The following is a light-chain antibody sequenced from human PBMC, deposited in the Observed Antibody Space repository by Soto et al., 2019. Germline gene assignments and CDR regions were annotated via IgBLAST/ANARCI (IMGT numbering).Light chain of an antibody. CDR3: QKYNSALWT. CDR2: AAF. Sequence: IHMTHAPSSLSASVGYRVTITCLSSQDISNFLAWYQQKPGKVPKLLIYAAFTLQSGVPSRFSGSGSGTDFTLTISSLQPEDVATYYCQKYNSALWTFGQGTKVDIK. V-gene: IGKV1-27*01. CDR1: QDISNF. J-gene: IGKJ1*01.